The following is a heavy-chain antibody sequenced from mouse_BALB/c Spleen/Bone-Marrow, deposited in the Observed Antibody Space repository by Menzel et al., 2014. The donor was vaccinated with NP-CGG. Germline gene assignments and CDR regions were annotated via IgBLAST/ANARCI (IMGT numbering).Heavy chain of an antibody. CDR1: GYSFTGYT. D-gene: IGHD1-1*01. V-gene: IGHV1S135*01. CDR3: ARWDYYGYAMDN. Sequence: EVHLVESGPELVKPGVSMKISCKASGYSFTGYTMNWVKQSHGKNLEWIGLINPYDGGTSYTQKFKGKATLTVDKSSTTAFMGLLSVTSEDSAVYYCARWDYYGYAMDNWGQGTSVTVSS. CDR2: INPYDGGT. J-gene: IGHJ4*01.